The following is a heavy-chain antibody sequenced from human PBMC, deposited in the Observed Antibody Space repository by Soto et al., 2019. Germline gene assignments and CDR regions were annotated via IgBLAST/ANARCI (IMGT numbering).Heavy chain of an antibody. V-gene: IGHV4-59*01. Sequence: PSETLSLTCTVSGVSISSYYWSWIRQPPGKGLEWIGYIYYSGSTNYNPSLKRRVTISVDTSKNQFSLKLSSVTAADTAVYYCARGWGGYFQHWGQGTLVTV. CDR2: IYYSGST. D-gene: IGHD7-27*01. J-gene: IGHJ1*01. CDR1: GVSISSYY. CDR3: ARGWGGYFQH.